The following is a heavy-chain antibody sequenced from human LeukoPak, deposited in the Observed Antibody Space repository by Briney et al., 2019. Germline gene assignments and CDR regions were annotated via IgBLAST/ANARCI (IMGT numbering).Heavy chain of an antibody. Sequence: SETLSLTCTVSGGSISSGGYYWSWIRQHPGKGLEWIGYIYYSGSTYYNPSLKSRVIISVDTSKNQFSLKLSSVTAADTAVYYCAREFDSSGYYYYYYYYMDVWGKGTTVTVSS. CDR3: AREFDSSGYYYYYYYYMDV. D-gene: IGHD3-22*01. J-gene: IGHJ6*03. V-gene: IGHV4-31*03. CDR2: IYYSGST. CDR1: GGSISSGGYY.